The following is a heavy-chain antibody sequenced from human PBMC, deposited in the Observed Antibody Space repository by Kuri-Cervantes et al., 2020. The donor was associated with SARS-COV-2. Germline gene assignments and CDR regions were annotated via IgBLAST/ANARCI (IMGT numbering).Heavy chain of an antibody. D-gene: IGHD3-22*01. CDR1: GGSISSSSYY. J-gene: IGHJ5*02. Sequence: SETLSLTCTVSGGSISSSSYYWGWIRQPPGKGLEWIGSIYYSGSTYYNPSLKSRVTISVDTSKNQFSLKLSSVTAADTAVYYCARGLFNSSGYHVNWFDPWGQGTLVTVSS. V-gene: IGHV4-39*01. CDR3: ARGLFNSSGYHVNWFDP. CDR2: IYYSGST.